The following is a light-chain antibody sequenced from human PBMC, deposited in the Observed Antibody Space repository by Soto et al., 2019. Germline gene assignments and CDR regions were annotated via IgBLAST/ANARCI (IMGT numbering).Light chain of an antibody. Sequence: DIQMTQSPSTLSASVGDRVTITCRASQGISRWLAWYQQKPGKAPKLLIYGASSLENGVPSRFSGSGSGTEFTLTISSLQPDDFATYYCQQYNSYDTWSFGQGTKVDLK. J-gene: IGKJ1*01. CDR1: QGISRW. CDR2: GAS. V-gene: IGKV1-5*01. CDR3: QQYNSYDTWS.